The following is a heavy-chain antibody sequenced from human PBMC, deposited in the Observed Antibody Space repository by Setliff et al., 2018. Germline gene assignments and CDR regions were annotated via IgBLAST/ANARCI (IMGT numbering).Heavy chain of an antibody. CDR1: GGSLSSGSYY. Sequence: SETLSLTCTVSGGSLSSGSYYWRWIRQPAGKGLEWIGHIYISGSTNYNPSLKSRVTISVDKSKNQFSLKLSAVTAADTAVYYCARDRSRYYGMDVWGQGTTVTVSS. D-gene: IGHD2-15*01. CDR2: IYISGST. CDR3: ARDRSRYYGMDV. V-gene: IGHV4-61*09. J-gene: IGHJ6*02.